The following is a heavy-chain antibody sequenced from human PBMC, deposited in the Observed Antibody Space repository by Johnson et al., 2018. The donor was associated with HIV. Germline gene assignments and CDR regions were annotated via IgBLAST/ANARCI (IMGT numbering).Heavy chain of an antibody. J-gene: IGHJ3*02. V-gene: IGHV3-9*01. CDR3: AREYEAFDI. CDR2: ISWNGANR. CDR1: GFTFDDYA. Sequence: VQLVESGGGLVQPGRSLRLSCAASGFTFDDYALHWIRQAPGKGLEWVSGISWNGANRGYADSVKGRFTISRDDAKNSLYLLIDSLRTEDTALYYCAREYEAFDIWGQGTMVTVSS.